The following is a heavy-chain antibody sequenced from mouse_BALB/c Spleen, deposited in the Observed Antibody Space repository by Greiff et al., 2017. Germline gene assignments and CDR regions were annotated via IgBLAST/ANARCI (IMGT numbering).Heavy chain of an antibody. CDR1: GYTFTDYA. J-gene: IGHJ4*01. D-gene: IGHD3-2*01. CDR2: ISTYYGDA. CDR3: ARGRQLGLREAMDY. V-gene: IGHV1S137*01. Sequence: QVQLQQSGAELVRPGVSVKISCKGSGYTFTDYAMHWVKQSHAKSLEWIGVISTYYGDASYNQKFKGKATMTVDKSSSTAYMELARLTSEDSAIYYCARGRQLGLREAMDYWGQGTSVTVSS.